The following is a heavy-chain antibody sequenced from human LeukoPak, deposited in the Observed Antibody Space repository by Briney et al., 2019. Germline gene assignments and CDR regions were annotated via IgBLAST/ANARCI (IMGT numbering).Heavy chain of an antibody. CDR2: IKSNADGGTP. V-gene: IGHV3-15*01. CDR1: GFSFMNTW. Sequence: PGGSLRLSCAASGFSFMNTWMIWVRQAPGKGLEWVGRIKSNADGGTPDYAAPARGRFTISRDDSKNTLYLQMNSLKTEDTAVYYCTTFYHEYSPYWGRGTLVTVSS. D-gene: IGHD2/OR15-2a*01. CDR3: TTFYHEYSPY. J-gene: IGHJ4*02.